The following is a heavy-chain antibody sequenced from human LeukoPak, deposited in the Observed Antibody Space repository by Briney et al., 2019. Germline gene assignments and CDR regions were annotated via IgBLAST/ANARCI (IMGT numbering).Heavy chain of an antibody. CDR1: GFTFSSYA. J-gene: IGHJ4*02. D-gene: IGHD3-3*01. CDR3: AKVRYTIFGVVTNFDY. Sequence: PGGSLRLSCAASGFTFSSYAMSWVRQAPGKGLEWFSAISGSGGSTYYADSVKGRFTISRDNSKNTLYLQMNSLRAEDTAVYYCAKVRYTIFGVVTNFDYWGQGTLVTVSS. V-gene: IGHV3-23*01. CDR2: ISGSGGST.